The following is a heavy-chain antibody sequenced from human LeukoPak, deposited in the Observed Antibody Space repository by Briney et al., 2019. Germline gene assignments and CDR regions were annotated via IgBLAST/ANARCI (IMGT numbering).Heavy chain of an antibody. CDR1: GYSFTNYW. CDR2: IYPRDSNT. V-gene: IGHV5-51*01. D-gene: IGHD5-24*01. J-gene: IGHJ4*02. Sequence: GESLKISCTGSGYSFTNYWIGWVRQMPGKGLEWMGIIYPRDSNTRYSPSFQGQVTISADKSISTAYLQWSSLKASDTAMYYCARHDGRDGYSGFDYWGLGTLVTVSS. CDR3: ARHDGRDGYSGFDY.